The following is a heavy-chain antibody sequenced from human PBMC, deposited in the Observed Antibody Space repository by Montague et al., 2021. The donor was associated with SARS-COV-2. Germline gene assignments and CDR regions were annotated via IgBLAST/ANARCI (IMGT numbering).Heavy chain of an antibody. CDR1: GGSISSSDYY. J-gene: IGHJ5*02. Sequence: SETLSLTCTVSGGSISSSDYYWGWIRQPPGKGLEWIGSVYFSGFTYYNPSLKSRVTIPVDTFKSQLSLKLSSATTADTAVYYCARHGDRAEGRLSWFDPWGQGTLVTVSS. CDR2: VYFSGFT. D-gene: IGHD3-3*01. V-gene: IGHV4-39*01. CDR3: ARHGDRAEGRLSWFDP.